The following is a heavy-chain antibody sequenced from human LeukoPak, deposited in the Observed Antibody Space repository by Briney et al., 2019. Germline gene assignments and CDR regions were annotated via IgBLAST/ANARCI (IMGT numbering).Heavy chain of an antibody. CDR2: ISWNGANI. J-gene: IGHJ3*02. D-gene: IGHD3-22*01. CDR1: GFTFDDYA. V-gene: IGHV3-9*01. Sequence: PGGSLRLSCAASGFTFDDYAMHWVRQTPGKGLEWVSGISWNGANIAYADSVKGRFTISRDDAKNSLYLQMNSLKTEDTALYYCAKDIGPLTYYYDSSGYSGAFDIWGQGTMVTVSS. CDR3: AKDIGPLTYYYDSSGYSGAFDI.